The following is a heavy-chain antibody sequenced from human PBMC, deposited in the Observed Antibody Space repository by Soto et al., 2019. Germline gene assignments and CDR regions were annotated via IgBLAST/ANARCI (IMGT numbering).Heavy chain of an antibody. CDR1: VFTVSSYS. Sequence: GGSLSLSCEASVFTVSSYSMNWVRQAPGKGLACVSYISSSSSTIYYADSVKGRFTISRDNAKNSLYLQMNSLRDEDTAVYYCARDDYSNYVRYYYYYYGMDVWGQGTTVTVSS. V-gene: IGHV3-48*02. D-gene: IGHD4-4*01. CDR3: ARDDYSNYVRYYYYYYGMDV. J-gene: IGHJ6*02. CDR2: ISSSSSTI.